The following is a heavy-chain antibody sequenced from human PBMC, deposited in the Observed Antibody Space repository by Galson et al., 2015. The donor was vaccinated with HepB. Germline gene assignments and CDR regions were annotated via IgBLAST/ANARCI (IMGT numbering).Heavy chain of an antibody. CDR1: GFTFDDYA. D-gene: IGHD1-7*01. Sequence: SLRLSCAASGFTFDDYAMHWVRQAPGKGLEWVSGISWNSGSIGYADSVKGRFTISRDNAKNSLYLQMNSLRAEDTAVYYCAKGLELQYYWGQGTLVTVSS. CDR3: AKGLELQYY. CDR2: ISWNSGSI. J-gene: IGHJ4*02. V-gene: IGHV3-9*01.